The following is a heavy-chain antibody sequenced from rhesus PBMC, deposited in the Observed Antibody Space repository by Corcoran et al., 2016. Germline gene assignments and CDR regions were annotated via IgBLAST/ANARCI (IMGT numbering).Heavy chain of an antibody. CDR3: ARVLRYSGRSGHY. V-gene: IGHV2-95*01. Sequence: QVTLKESGPALVQPTQTLTLTCPSPGFPRSPPGTGVGWIRQPPGKALEWLASIYWNDSKYYSTSLKSRLTISKDTSKNQVVLTMTNMDPVDTATYYCARVLRYSGRSGHYWGQGVLVTVSS. CDR2: IYWNDSK. CDR1: GFPRSPPGTG. D-gene: IGHD6-19*01. J-gene: IGHJ4*01.